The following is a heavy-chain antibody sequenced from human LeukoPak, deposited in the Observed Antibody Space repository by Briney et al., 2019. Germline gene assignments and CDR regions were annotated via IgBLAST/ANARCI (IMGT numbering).Heavy chain of an antibody. D-gene: IGHD3-10*01. Sequence: GSLRLSCTASGFTFSSYAMTWVRQAPGKGLEWVSSISGSGGSTYYADSVKGRFTISRANSENTLYLQMHSLRAEDTAVYYCAKDLVTGSLDYWGQGTLVTVSS. CDR1: GFTFSSYA. CDR2: ISGSGGST. J-gene: IGHJ4*02. CDR3: AKDLVTGSLDY. V-gene: IGHV3-23*01.